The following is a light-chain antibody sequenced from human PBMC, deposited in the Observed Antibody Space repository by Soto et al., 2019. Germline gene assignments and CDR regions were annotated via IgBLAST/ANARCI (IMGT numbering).Light chain of an antibody. J-gene: IGKJ1*01. CDR1: QSVTSRY. CDR3: QHRSMSPRA. CDR2: GAS. Sequence: EDRATLSFRASQSVTSRYLAWYQQKPGQAPRLLIFGASIRDTGVPDRFSGSGSVTACTLTISRLEPGLGALYDPQHRSMSPRAFLQGTKVDIK. V-gene: IGKV3-20*01.